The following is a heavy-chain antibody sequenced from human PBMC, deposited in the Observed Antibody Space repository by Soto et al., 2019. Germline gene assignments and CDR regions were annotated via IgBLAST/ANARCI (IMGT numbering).Heavy chain of an antibody. V-gene: IGHV5-51*01. D-gene: IGHD3-16*01. CDR2: IYPADSDT. CDR3: ARQFQSVTGGLTVDY. Sequence: PGESLKISCKGSGYSFTSYWIGWVRQMPGKGLEWMGIIYPADSDTRYSPSFQGQVTISADKSISTAYLQWSSLKASDTAMYYCARQFQSVTGGLTVDYWGQGTLVTVSS. CDR1: GYSFTSYW. J-gene: IGHJ4*02.